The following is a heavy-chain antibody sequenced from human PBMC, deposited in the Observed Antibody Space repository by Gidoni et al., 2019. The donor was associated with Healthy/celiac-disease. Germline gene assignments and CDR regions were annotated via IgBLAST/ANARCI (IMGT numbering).Heavy chain of an antibody. CDR3: AAQHYDSSGYYYSNYYYGMDV. J-gene: IGHJ6*02. Sequence: QVQLVQSGAEVKKPGSSVKVSCKASGGTFSSYAISWVRQAPGQGLEWMGGIIPIFGTANYAQKFQGRVTITADESTSTAYMELSSLRSEDTAVYYCAAQHYDSSGYYYSNYYYGMDVWGQGTTVTVSS. V-gene: IGHV1-69*01. CDR2: IIPIFGTA. CDR1: GGTFSSYA. D-gene: IGHD3-22*01.